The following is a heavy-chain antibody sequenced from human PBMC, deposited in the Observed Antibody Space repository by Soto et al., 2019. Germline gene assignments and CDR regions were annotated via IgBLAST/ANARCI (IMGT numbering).Heavy chain of an antibody. CDR3: ARDRIAAAGYYYYGMDV. D-gene: IGHD6-13*01. CDR1: GFTVSSNY. V-gene: IGHV3-53*01. J-gene: IGHJ6*02. CDR2: IYSGGST. Sequence: GGSLRLSCAASGFTVSSNYMSWVRQAPGKGLEWVSVIYSGGSTYYADSVKGRFTISRDNSKNTLYLQMNSLRAEDTAVYYCARDRIAAAGYYYYGMDVWGQGTTVTVS.